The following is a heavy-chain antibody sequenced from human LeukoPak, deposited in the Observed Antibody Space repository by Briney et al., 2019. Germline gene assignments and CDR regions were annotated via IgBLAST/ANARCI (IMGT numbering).Heavy chain of an antibody. V-gene: IGHV4-31*03. CDR1: GGSISSGGYY. CDR3: AIMRGYSGYGLDY. CDR2: IYYSGST. Sequence: SETLSPTCTVSGGSISSGGYYWSWIRQHPGKGLEWIGYIYYSGSTYYNPSLKSRVTISVDTSKNQFSLKLSSVTAADTAVYYCAIMRGYSGYGLDYWGQGTLVTVSS. J-gene: IGHJ4*02. D-gene: IGHD5-12*01.